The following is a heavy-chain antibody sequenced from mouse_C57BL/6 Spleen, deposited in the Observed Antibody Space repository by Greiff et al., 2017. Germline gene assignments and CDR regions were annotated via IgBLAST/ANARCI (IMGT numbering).Heavy chain of an antibody. CDR3: ARGYYGSSYWYFDV. D-gene: IGHD1-1*01. CDR2: INPYNGGT. J-gene: IGHJ1*03. CDR1: GYTFTDYY. Sequence: EVQLQQSGPVLVKPGASVKMSCKASGYTFTDYYMNWVKQSPGKGLEWIGVINPYNGGTSYNQKFKGKATLTVDKSSSTAYMELNSLTSEDSAVYYCARGYYGSSYWYFDVWGTGTTVTVSA. V-gene: IGHV1-19*01.